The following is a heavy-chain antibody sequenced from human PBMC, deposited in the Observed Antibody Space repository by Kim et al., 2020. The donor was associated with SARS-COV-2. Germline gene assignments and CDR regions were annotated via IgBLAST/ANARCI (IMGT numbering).Heavy chain of an antibody. CDR3: AKAGYASGWYQEYLQH. J-gene: IGHJ1*01. CDR1: GFIFSDYG. CDR2: ISYDGRNK. D-gene: IGHD6-19*01. V-gene: IGHV3-33*05. Sequence: GGSLRLSCAASGFIFSDYGTHWVRQAPGKGLEWVAVISYDGRNKFYAGSVKGRFTISRDNSRNTLYLQINSLRAEDTAVYYCAKAGYASGWYQEYLQHWGQGTRVTVSS.